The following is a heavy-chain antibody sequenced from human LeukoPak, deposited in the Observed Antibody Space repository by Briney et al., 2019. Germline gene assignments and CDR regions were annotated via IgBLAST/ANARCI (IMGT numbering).Heavy chain of an antibody. CDR1: GFSFSYHN. J-gene: IGHJ4*02. Sequence: GGSLRLSCAASGFSFSYHNMNWVRQAPGQGLEWVAVIWSDGTNQYYAESVKGRFTISRDNSKNTLYLRMNSLRVEDTAVYFCAKDAQRGFDYSNSLENWGQGTLVTVSS. CDR3: AKDAQRGFDYSNSLEN. D-gene: IGHD4-11*01. CDR2: IWSDGTNQ. V-gene: IGHV3-33*06.